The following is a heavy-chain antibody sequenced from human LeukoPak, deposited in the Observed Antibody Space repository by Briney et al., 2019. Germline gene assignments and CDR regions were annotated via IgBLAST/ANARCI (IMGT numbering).Heavy chain of an antibody. CDR1: GFTFSSYW. D-gene: IGHD3-10*01. CDR2: INSDGSST. J-gene: IGHJ4*02. Sequence: PGGSLRLSCAASGFTFSSYWMHWVRQAPGKGLVWVSRINSDGSSTSYADSVKGRFTISRDNTKNTLYVQMNSLRAEDTAVYYCARGPYGSATDYWGQGTLVTVSS. V-gene: IGHV3-74*01. CDR3: ARGPYGSATDY.